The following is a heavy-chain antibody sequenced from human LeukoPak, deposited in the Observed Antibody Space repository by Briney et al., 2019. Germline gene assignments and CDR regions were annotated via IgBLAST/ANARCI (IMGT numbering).Heavy chain of an antibody. J-gene: IGHJ3*02. CDR2: ISYDGSNK. Sequence: GGSLRLSCAASGFTFSSYAMHWVRQAPGKGLEWVAVISYDGSNKYYADSVKGRFTISRDNSKNTLYLQMNSLRAEDTAVYYCARQGPEIQLWKPSPSAFDIWGQGTMVTVSS. CDR3: ARQGPEIQLWKPSPSAFDI. CDR1: GFTFSSYA. D-gene: IGHD5-18*01. V-gene: IGHV3-30*04.